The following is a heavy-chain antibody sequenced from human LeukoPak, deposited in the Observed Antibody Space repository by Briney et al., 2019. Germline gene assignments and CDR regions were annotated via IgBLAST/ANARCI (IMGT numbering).Heavy chain of an antibody. CDR2: IYYTGST. D-gene: IGHD1-26*01. J-gene: IGHJ4*02. Sequence: SETLSLTCSVSGASVSGGTYYWGWIRQPPGRGLEWIGSIYYTGSTYDNPSLKSRVTISVDTSKNQFSLKLSSVTAADTAVYYCARRGGSGRAFDYWGQGTLVTVSS. CDR1: GASVSGGTYY. CDR3: ARRGGSGRAFDY. V-gene: IGHV4-39*01.